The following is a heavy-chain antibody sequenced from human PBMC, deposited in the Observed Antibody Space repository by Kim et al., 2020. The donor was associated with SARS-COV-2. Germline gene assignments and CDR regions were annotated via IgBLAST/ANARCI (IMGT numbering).Heavy chain of an antibody. V-gene: IGHV4-59*08. D-gene: IGHD3-9*01. CDR1: GGSISSYY. CDR2: IYYSGST. Sequence: SETLSLTCTVSGGSISSYYWSWIRQPPGKGLEWIGYIYYSGSTNYNPSLKSRVTISVDTSKNQFSLKLSSVTAADTAVYYCARHNYDILTGWNPYYFDYWGQGTLVTGSS. CDR3: ARHNYDILTGWNPYYFDY. J-gene: IGHJ4*02.